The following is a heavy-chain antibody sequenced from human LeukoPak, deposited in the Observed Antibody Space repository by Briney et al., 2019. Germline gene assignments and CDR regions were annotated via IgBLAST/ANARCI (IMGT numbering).Heavy chain of an antibody. D-gene: IGHD4/OR15-4a*01. CDR1: RGSISGYS. CDR2: IYYSGDT. V-gene: IGHV4-59*01. CDR3: VRGPYGASISKWFDP. J-gene: IGHJ5*02. Sequence: SETLSLTFTVSRGSISGYSWSWIRQSPGGGLEWIGYIYYSGDTAYNPSLRSRVTMSVDTSKNQFSLQLRSMTTADTAVYYCVRGPYGASISKWFDPWGQGTQVIVSP.